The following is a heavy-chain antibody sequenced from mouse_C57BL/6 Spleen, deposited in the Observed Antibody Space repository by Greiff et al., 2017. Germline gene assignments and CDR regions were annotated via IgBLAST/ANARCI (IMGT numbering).Heavy chain of an antibody. J-gene: IGHJ2*01. V-gene: IGHV5-6*02. CDR2: ISSGGSYT. Sequence: DVMLVESGGDLVKPGGSLKLSCAASGFTFSSYGMSWVRQTPDNRLEWVATISSGGSYTYYPDSVKGRFTISRDNAKNTLYLQMSSLKSEDTAMYYCARQGGYYVFFDYWGQGTTLTVSS. D-gene: IGHD2-3*01. CDR1: GFTFSSYG. CDR3: ARQGGYYVFFDY.